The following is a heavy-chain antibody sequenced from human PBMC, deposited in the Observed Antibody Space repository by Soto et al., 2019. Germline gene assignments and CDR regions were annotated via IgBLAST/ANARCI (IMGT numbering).Heavy chain of an antibody. CDR1: GGSISSYY. CDR3: ARDATVTTAFDI. D-gene: IGHD4-17*01. Sequence: PSETLSLTCTVSGGSISSYYWSWIRQPPGKGLEWIGYIYYSGSTNYNPSLKSRVTISVDTSKNQFSLKLSSVTAADTAVYYCARDATVTTAFDIWGQGTMVTVSS. CDR2: IYYSGST. V-gene: IGHV4-59*01. J-gene: IGHJ3*02.